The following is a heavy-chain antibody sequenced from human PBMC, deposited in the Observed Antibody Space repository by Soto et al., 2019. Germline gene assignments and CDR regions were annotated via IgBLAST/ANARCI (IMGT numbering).Heavy chain of an antibody. D-gene: IGHD3-10*01. CDR3: ARVLITMVRGVDD. V-gene: IGHV1-18*04. CDR1: GYTFTSYG. CDR2: ISAYNGNT. J-gene: IGHJ4*02. Sequence: ASVKVSCKASGYTFTSYGISWVRQAPGQGLEWMGWISAYNGNTDNAQKLQGRVTMTTDTSTSTAYMELRSLRSDDTAVYYCARVLITMVRGVDDWGQGTLVTVSS.